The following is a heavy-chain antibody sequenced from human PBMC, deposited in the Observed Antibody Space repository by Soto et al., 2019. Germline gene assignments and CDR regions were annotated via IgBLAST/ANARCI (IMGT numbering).Heavy chain of an antibody. CDR3: ARMESFGSLNWFDP. J-gene: IGHJ5*02. V-gene: IGHV1-8*02. D-gene: IGHD5-18*01. Sequence: SVKVSCKASAYTFTHNDVSWVRQATGQGLEWMGWMNPGSGDTGYAQKFQGRVTMTRDISIATAYMELNSLTSEDTAIYYCARMESFGSLNWFDPWGQGTLVTVSS. CDR1: AYTFTHND. CDR2: MNPGSGDT.